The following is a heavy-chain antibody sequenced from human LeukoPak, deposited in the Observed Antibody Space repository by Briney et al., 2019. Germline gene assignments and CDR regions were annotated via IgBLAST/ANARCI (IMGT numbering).Heavy chain of an antibody. CDR3: ARDSSSSWYNYYYHMDV. Sequence: ASVKVSCKASGYTFTSYYMHWVRQAPGQGLEWMGIINPSGGSTSYAQKFQGRVTMTRDMSTSTVYMELSSLRSEDTAVYYCARDSSSSWYNYYYHMDVWGKGTTVTISS. V-gene: IGHV1-46*01. D-gene: IGHD6-13*01. CDR1: GYTFTSYY. CDR2: INPSGGST. J-gene: IGHJ6*03.